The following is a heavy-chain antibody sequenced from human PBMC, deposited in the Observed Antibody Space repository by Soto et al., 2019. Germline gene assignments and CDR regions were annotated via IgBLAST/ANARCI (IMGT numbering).Heavy chain of an antibody. V-gene: IGHV4-34*01. J-gene: IGHJ6*02. Sequence: PSETLSLTCAVYGGSLRGFSWSWIRQPPGKGLEWIGEITHSRSTNYSPSLKSRVTISVDTSKNQFSLKLNSVSAADPAVYYCARGDYNFLSGYSGAYYSGMDVWGQATTVTV. D-gene: IGHD3-3*01. CDR2: ITHSRST. CDR3: ARGDYNFLSGYSGAYYSGMDV. CDR1: GGSLRGFS.